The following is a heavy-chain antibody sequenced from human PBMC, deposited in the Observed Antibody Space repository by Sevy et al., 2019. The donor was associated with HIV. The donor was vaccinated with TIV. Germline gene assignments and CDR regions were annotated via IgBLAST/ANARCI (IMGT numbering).Heavy chain of an antibody. Sequence: SGPTLVRPTQTLTLTCNFSGFSFSSSGVGVGWIRQPPGKALEWLAMIYWDGDTRYSPSLRSRLTITKDTSKDQVVLTMADMDPVDTGTYYCAHRRSKGITITEFDYWGQRALVTVSS. CDR2: IYWDGDT. CDR3: AHRRSKGITITEFDY. J-gene: IGHJ4*02. CDR1: GFSFSSSGVG. D-gene: IGHD3-9*01. V-gene: IGHV2-5*02.